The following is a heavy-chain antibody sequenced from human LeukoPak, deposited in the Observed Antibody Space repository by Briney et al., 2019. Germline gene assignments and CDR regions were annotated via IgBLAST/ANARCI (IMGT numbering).Heavy chain of an antibody. CDR1: GFTFSTYW. J-gene: IGHJ4*02. CDR2: IKGDGSLI. Sequence: GGSLRLSCSTSGFTFSTYWMSWVRQTPEKGLEWVANIKGDGSLINYADSVKGRFTISRDNAKNSLSLQMNSLTADDTGLYYCAREGLDYSRDYWGQGTLVTVSS. CDR3: AREGLDYSRDY. D-gene: IGHD4-11*01. V-gene: IGHV3-7*01.